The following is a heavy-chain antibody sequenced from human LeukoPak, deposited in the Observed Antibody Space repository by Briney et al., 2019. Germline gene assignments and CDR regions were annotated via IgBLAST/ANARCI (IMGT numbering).Heavy chain of an antibody. J-gene: IGHJ5*02. D-gene: IGHD3-22*01. CDR1: GYTFTGYY. V-gene: IGHV1-18*04. CDR3: VRNSYDTSGYFARWFDL. Sequence: ASVKVSCKASGYTFTGYYMHWVRQAPGQGLEWMGWINTYNGNRNFAQKFQDRVTLTTDTSTSAAYMDLGSLRSDDTAVYYCVRNSYDTSGYFARWFDLWGQGTLVTVSS. CDR2: INTYNGNR.